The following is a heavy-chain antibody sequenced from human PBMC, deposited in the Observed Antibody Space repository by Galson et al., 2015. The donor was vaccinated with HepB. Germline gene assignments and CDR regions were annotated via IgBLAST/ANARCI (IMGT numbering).Heavy chain of an antibody. J-gene: IGHJ4*02. CDR1: GYSFTSYW. CDR2: IYPGDSDT. Sequence: QSGAEVKKPGESLKISCKGSGYSFTSYWIGWVRQMPGKGLEWMGIIYPGDSDTRYNPSLKSRVTISVDKSKNQFSLKLSSVTAADTAVYYCARDYGDYWGQGTLVTVSS. CDR3: ARDYGDY. V-gene: IGHV5-51*01.